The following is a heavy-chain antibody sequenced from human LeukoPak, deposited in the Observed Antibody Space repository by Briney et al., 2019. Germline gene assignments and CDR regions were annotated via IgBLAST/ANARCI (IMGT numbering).Heavy chain of an antibody. CDR2: IKQDGGEK. CDR3: ATGPGKQQLPMIFDY. Sequence: GGSLRLSCSVSGFTFSRYWMSWVRQTPGKGLQWVANIKQDGGEKYYVDSVKGRFTISRDNSKNTLYLQMNSLRAEDTAVYYCATGPGKQQLPMIFDYWGQGTLVTVSS. D-gene: IGHD6-13*01. V-gene: IGHV3-7*03. J-gene: IGHJ4*02. CDR1: GFTFSRYW.